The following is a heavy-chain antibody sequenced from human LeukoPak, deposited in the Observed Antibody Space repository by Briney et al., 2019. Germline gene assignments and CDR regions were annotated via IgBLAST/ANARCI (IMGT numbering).Heavy chain of an antibody. CDR2: IKQDGSEK. Sequence: GGSLRLSCAASRFTFSNYWMSWVRQAPGKGLEWVANIKQDGSEKYYVDSVKGRFTMSRDNAKNSLYLQMNSLRAEDTAVYYCARQRGSYSFDYWGQGTLVTVSS. CDR1: RFTFSNYW. D-gene: IGHD1-26*01. V-gene: IGHV3-7*01. J-gene: IGHJ4*02. CDR3: ARQRGSYSFDY.